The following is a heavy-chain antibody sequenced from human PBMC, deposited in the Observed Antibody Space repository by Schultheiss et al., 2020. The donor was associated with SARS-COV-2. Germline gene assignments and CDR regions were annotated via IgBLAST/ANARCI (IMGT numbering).Heavy chain of an antibody. D-gene: IGHD3-16*01. CDR1: GFTFDDYA. J-gene: IGHJ4*02. CDR3: ARGGQQYYSC. CDR2: ISWNSGSI. Sequence: GGSLRLSCAASGFTFDDYAMHWVRQAPGKGLEWVSGISWNSGSIGYADSVKGRFTISRDNAKNSLYLQMNSLRAEDTAVYYCARGGQQYYSCWGQGTLVTVSS. V-gene: IGHV3-9*01.